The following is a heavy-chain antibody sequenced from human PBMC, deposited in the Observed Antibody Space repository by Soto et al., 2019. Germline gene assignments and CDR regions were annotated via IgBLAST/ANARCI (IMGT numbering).Heavy chain of an antibody. Sequence: SETLSLSCSVCGAAINGGGYFWRWARKPPGRGLEGSGGIYYAGSTSPSPSLRSRVTMFVDTSRNQFSVKLRSLGAADTAVYFCSRHGLPTGGSWYAGVNWFEPWGQAILVTVAS. D-gene: IGHD6-13*01. CDR3: SRHGLPTGGSWYAGVNWFEP. CDR1: GAAINGGGYF. J-gene: IGHJ5*02. CDR2: IYYAGST. V-gene: IGHV4-39*01.